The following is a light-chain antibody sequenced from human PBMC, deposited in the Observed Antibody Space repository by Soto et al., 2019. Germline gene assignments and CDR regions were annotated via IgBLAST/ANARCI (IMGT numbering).Light chain of an antibody. CDR2: AAS. J-gene: IGKJ2*01. CDR1: PGISSW. V-gene: IGKV1-12*01. Sequence: DIQMTQSPSSVSASVGDRVTITCRASPGISSWLAWYQQKPGKGPKLLIYAASSLQSGVPSRFSGSGSGTDFTLTISSLQPEDFATFYCQRYDYFTTFGQGTKLEIK. CDR3: QRYDYFTT.